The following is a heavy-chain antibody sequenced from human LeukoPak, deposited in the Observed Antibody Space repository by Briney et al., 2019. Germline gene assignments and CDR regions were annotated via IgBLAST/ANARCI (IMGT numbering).Heavy chain of an antibody. CDR2: INPSGGST. J-gene: IGHJ4*02. V-gene: IGHV1-46*01. CDR3: AREDSSGWYVFDY. CDR1: GYTFTSYY. D-gene: IGHD6-19*01. Sequence: GATVKVSCKASGYTFTSYYMHWVRQAPGQGVEWRGIINPSGGSTSYAQKFQGRVTMTRDTSTSTVYMELSSLRSEDTAVYYCAREDSSGWYVFDYWGQGTLVTVSS.